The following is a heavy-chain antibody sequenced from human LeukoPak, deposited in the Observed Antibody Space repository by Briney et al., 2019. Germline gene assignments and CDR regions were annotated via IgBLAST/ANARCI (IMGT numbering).Heavy chain of an antibody. CDR1: GFTFSSYG. J-gene: IGHJ4*02. Sequence: PGGSLRLSCAASGFTFSSYGMHWVRQAPGKGLEWVAVISYDGSNKYYADSVKGRFTISRDNSKNTLYQQMNSLRAEDTAVYYCAKDRAGVVVPAAWDLDYWGQGTLVTVSS. CDR2: ISYDGSNK. D-gene: IGHD2-2*01. V-gene: IGHV3-30*18. CDR3: AKDRAGVVVPAAWDLDY.